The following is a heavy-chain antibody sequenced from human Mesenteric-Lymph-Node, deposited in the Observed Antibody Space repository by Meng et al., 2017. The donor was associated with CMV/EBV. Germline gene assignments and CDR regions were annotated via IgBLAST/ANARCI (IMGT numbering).Heavy chain of an antibody. CDR2: IYYSGFT. CDR3: ARDSMVSEWYYFDY. V-gene: IGHV4-61*01. J-gene: IGHJ4*02. CDR1: GDSVSSGSFY. D-gene: IGHD2-8*01. Sequence: GSLRLSCTVSGDSVSSGSFYWSWIRQPPGKGLEWIGYIYYSGFTNYNPSLKSRVSMSVDTSKNQFSLKLSSVTAADTAVYYCARDSMVSEWYYFDYWGQGTLVTVSS.